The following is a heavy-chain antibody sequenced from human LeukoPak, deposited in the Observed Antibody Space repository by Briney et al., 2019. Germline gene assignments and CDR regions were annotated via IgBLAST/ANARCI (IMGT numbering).Heavy chain of an antibody. V-gene: IGHV3-23*01. J-gene: IGHJ4*02. CDR2: ISGSGGSP. D-gene: IGHD3-9*01. CDR3: AKATTYYDILTGYWYYFDY. CDR1: GFTFSSYA. Sequence: GGSLRLSCAASGFTFSSYAMSWVRQAPGKGLEWVSAISGSGGSPYYADSVKGRFTISRDNSKNTLYLQMNSLRAEDTAVYYCAKATTYYDILTGYWYYFDYWGQGTLVTVSS.